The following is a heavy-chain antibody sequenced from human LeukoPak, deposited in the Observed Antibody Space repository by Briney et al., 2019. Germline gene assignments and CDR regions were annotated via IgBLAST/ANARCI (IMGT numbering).Heavy chain of an antibody. J-gene: IGHJ4*02. CDR1: GYAFSSYG. CDR2: VGPYNRKT. V-gene: IGHV1-18*01. CDR3: ARGAPRGVWNFYFDY. D-gene: IGHD1-7*01. Sequence: ASVKVSCKASGYAFSSYGIGWVRQAPGQGLEWMGWVGPYNRKTNYSQKFQGRVTMTTDTSTNTAYLELRTLRSDDTAVYYCARGAPRGVWNFYFDYWGQGALVTVSS.